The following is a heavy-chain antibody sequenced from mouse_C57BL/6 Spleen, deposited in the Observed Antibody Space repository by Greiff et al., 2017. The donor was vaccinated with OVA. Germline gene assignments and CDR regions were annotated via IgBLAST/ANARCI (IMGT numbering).Heavy chain of an antibody. J-gene: IGHJ4*01. CDR3: ARAGYSNFYAMDY. CDR2: ISDGGSYT. V-gene: IGHV5-4*01. D-gene: IGHD2-5*01. Sequence: EVQLQESGGGLVKPGGSLKLSCAASGFTFSSYAMSWVRQTPEKRLEWVATISDGGSYTYYPDNVKGRFTISRDNAKNNLYLQMSHLKSEDTAMYYCARAGYSNFYAMDYWGQGTSVTVSS. CDR1: GFTFSSYA.